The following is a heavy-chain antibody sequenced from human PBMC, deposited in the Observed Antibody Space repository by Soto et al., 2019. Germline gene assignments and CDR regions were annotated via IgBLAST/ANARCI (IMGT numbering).Heavy chain of an antibody. J-gene: IGHJ4*02. Sequence: GGSLRLSCAASGFTFSNYPMSWVRQAPGKGLEWVSAIDGFGHSTNYADSVTGRFTIPRDNSGNTLYLQMNSLRAEDTAVYYCAKVTWNHPSGGDSWGQGTLVTVSS. D-gene: IGHD1-1*01. V-gene: IGHV3-23*01. CDR3: AKVTWNHPSGGDS. CDR2: IDGFGHST. CDR1: GFTFSNYP.